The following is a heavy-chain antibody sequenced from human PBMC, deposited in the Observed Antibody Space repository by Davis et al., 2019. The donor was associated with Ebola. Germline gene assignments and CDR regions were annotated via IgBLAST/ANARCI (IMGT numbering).Heavy chain of an antibody. D-gene: IGHD5-24*01. CDR2: MNPNSGGT. Sequence: ASVKVSCKASGYIFTGYYLHWVRQAPGQGLEWMGWMNPNSGGTSYAQKFQGRVTMTRDTSISTAYMELNRLRSDDTAVYYCARDRDPRNYYYMDVWAKGTTVTVSS. V-gene: IGHV1-2*02. CDR1: GYIFTGYY. CDR3: ARDRDPRNYYYMDV. J-gene: IGHJ6*03.